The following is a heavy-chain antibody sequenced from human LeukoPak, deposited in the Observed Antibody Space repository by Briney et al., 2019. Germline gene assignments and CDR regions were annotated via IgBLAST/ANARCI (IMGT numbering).Heavy chain of an antibody. CDR1: GFTFSSYA. D-gene: IGHD3-16*01. Sequence: PGGSLRLSCAASGFTFSSYAMHWVRQAPGKGLKWVAVISYDGSNKYYADSVKGRFTISRDNSKNTLYLQMNSLRAEDTAVYYCAKSGGPWGQGTLVTVSS. CDR2: ISYDGSNK. J-gene: IGHJ5*02. CDR3: AKSGGP. V-gene: IGHV3-30*04.